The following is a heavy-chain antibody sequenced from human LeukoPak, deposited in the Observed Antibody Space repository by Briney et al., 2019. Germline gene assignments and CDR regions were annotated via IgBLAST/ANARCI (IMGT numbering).Heavy chain of an antibody. Sequence: GRSLRLPCAASGLTFDDYAMHWVRQAPGKGLEGVSCISWNSGSIGYADSVKGRFTISRDNAKNSLYLQMNSLRAEDTALYYCAKDIGEMATMTFDYWGQGTLVTVSS. D-gene: IGHD5-24*01. V-gene: IGHV3-9*01. CDR2: ISWNSGSI. J-gene: IGHJ4*02. CDR1: GLTFDDYA. CDR3: AKDIGEMATMTFDY.